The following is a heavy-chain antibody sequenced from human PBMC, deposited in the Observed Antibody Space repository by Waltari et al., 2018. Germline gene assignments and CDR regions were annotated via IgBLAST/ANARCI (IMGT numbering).Heavy chain of an antibody. CDR3: ARDFGYSSAD. Sequence: QVRLQESGPGLVKSSQTLSLTCIVPGGSVSNADYYWRWNRLSPGKGLEWIGDIYYNGNANYNPSLRSRLTISIDTSKNQFSLKLTSVTAADTAIYYCARDFGYSSADWGQGIQVTVSS. D-gene: IGHD4-4*01. J-gene: IGHJ4*02. CDR2: IYYNGNA. CDR1: GGSVSNADYY. V-gene: IGHV4-30-4*01.